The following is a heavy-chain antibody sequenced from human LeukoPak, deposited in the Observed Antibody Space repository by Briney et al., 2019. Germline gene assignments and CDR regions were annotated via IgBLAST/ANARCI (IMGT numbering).Heavy chain of an antibody. D-gene: IGHD1-7*01. CDR2: IYPGDSDT. J-gene: IGHJ3*01. CDR1: GCSFPTYW. Sequence: GESLKISCKGSGCSFPTYWIGWVRQMPGKGLEWMGIIYPGDSDTRYSPSFQGQVAISADKSISTAYLQWSSLKASDTAVYFCARQGNFESHGAFDVWGQGTMVTVSS. V-gene: IGHV5-51*01. CDR3: ARQGNFESHGAFDV.